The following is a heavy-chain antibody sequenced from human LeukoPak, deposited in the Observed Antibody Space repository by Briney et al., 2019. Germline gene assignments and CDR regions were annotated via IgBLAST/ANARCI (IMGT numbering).Heavy chain of an antibody. CDR3: ARDPVATSRFDY. CDR1: GFPFSSYS. D-gene: IGHD5-12*01. J-gene: IGHJ4*02. CDR2: ISNSASTI. Sequence: GGSLRLSCAASGFPFSSYSMNWVRQAPGKGLEWGSYISNSASTIYYADSVTGRFTISRDNAKNSLYLQMNSLRDEDTAVYYCARDPVATSRFDYWGQGTLVTVSS. V-gene: IGHV3-48*02.